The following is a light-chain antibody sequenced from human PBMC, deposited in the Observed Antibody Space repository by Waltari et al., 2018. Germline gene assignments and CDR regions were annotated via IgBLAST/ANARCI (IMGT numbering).Light chain of an antibody. CDR1: RSDFGNSNV. J-gene: IGLJ1*01. Sequence: QSVLTPPASVSGSPGQSITISCTGPRSDFGNSNVVSWYLQDPGKVPKLLIYEDTMRPSGVSNRFSGSKSVNTAFLTVAGLRTEDEGDYYCCSYSRSGTFLFGTGTRVTVL. CDR3: CSYSRSGTFL. CDR2: EDT. V-gene: IGLV2-23*01.